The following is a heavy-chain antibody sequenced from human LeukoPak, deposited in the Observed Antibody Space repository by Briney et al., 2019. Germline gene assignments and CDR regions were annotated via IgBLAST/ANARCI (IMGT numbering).Heavy chain of an antibody. J-gene: IGHJ4*02. V-gene: IGHV1-8*01. D-gene: IGHD2-2*01. CDR1: GHTFTSYD. CDR3: ARGLVNIPRTVVPAAGGY. Sequence: ASVKVSCKASGHTFTSYDINWVRQATGQGLEWMGWMNPNSGNTGYAQKFQGRVTMTRNTSISTAYMELSSLRSEDTAVYYCARGLVNIPRTVVPAAGGYWGQGTLVTVSS. CDR2: MNPNSGNT.